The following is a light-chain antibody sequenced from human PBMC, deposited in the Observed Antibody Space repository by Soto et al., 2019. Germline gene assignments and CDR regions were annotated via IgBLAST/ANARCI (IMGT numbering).Light chain of an antibody. Sequence: QSVLTQPASVSGSPGQSITISCTGTSSEVGNYNYVSWYQHHPGKAPKVMIYEVRNRPSGVSNRFSGSKSGNTASLTISGLQAEDEADYYCSSYSSTKTRVFXTGTKLAVL. J-gene: IGLJ1*01. CDR1: SSEVGNYNY. V-gene: IGLV2-14*01. CDR2: EVR. CDR3: SSYSSTKTRV.